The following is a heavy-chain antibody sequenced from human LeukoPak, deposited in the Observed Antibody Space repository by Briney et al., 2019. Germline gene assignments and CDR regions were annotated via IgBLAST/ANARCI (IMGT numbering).Heavy chain of an antibody. V-gene: IGHV3-13*01. J-gene: IGHJ3*02. D-gene: IGHD3-16*01. CDR3: ARSTYRGHAFDI. CDR1: GFTFSSSD. CDR2: IGTAGDT. Sequence: GGSLRLSCVASGFTFSSSDMHWVRQATGKGLEWVSAIGTAGDTYYPGSVKGRFTISRENAKNSLYLQMNSLRVGDTAVYYCARSTYRGHAFDIWGQGTMVTVSS.